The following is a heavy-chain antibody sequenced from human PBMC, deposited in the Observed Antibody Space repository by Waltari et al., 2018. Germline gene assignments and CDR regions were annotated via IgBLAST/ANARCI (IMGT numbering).Heavy chain of an antibody. V-gene: IGHV3-48*03. D-gene: IGHD3-10*01. J-gene: IGHJ6*02. CDR1: GCTFSSYE. CDR3: ARDRGFGATYYYYYGMDV. Sequence: EVQLVEYGGGLVQPGGSLRLSCAASGCTFSSYEMNWVRQAPGKGLAWVSDISSSGSTIYYADSVKGLFTISRDNAKNSLYLQMNSLRAEDTAVYYCARDRGFGATYYYYYGMDVWGQGTTVTVSS. CDR2: ISSSGSTI.